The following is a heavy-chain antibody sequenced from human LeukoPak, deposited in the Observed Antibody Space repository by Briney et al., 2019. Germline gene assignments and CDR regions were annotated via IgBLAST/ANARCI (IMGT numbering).Heavy chain of an antibody. Sequence: PSQTLSLTCTVSGGSISSTNYYWSWIRQHPGKGLEWIGYISYSGGTYYNPSLKSRFTMSVDTSKNQFSLKLRSVTAADTAVYYCARVQYSGYDGAGAIDYWGQGTLVTVSS. CDR3: ARVQYSGYDGAGAIDY. V-gene: IGHV4-31*03. J-gene: IGHJ4*02. CDR1: GGSISSTNYY. D-gene: IGHD5-12*01. CDR2: ISYSGGT.